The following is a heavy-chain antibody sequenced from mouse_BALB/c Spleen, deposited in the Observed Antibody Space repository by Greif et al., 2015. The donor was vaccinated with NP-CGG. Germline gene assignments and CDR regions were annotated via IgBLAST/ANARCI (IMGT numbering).Heavy chain of an antibody. D-gene: IGHD1-2*01. J-gene: IGHJ3*01. CDR1: GFAFSSYD. Sequence: EVKLVESGGGLVKPGGSLKLSCAASGFAFSSYDMSWVRQTPEKRLEWVAYISSGGGSTYYPNTVKGRFTISRDNAKNTLYLQVSSLKSEDTAMYYCARQGTITTAFAYWGQGTLVTVSA. CDR3: ARQGTITTAFAY. CDR2: ISSGGGST. V-gene: IGHV5-12-1*01.